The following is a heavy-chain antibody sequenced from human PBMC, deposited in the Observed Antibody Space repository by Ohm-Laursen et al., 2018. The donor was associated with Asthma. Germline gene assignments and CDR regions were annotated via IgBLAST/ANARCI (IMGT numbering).Heavy chain of an antibody. CDR3: AKDFRDAFDV. CDR2: ISQDGSSE. V-gene: IGHV3-30*18. CDR1: GFNFGTYG. Sequence: LSLTCAASGFNFGTYGMHWVRQAPGKGPEWQAVISQDGSSEYYADSVKGRFTISRDNSKNTLYLQMRRLRTEDTAVYSCAKDFRDAFDVWGQGTMVTVSS. J-gene: IGHJ3*01.